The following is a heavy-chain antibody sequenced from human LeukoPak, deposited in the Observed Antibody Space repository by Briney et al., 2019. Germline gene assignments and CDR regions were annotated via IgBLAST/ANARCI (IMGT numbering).Heavy chain of an antibody. J-gene: IGHJ4*02. CDR3: AKRSNSGWNLDY. D-gene: IGHD6-19*01. Sequence: GGSLRLSCAASGFTFDDYGMSWVRQAPGKGVEWVSGINWSGGRTGYADSVKSRFTISRDNAKNSLYLQMNSLRAEDTALYYCAKRSNSGWNLDYWGQGTLVTVSS. V-gene: IGHV3-20*04. CDR1: GFTFDDYG. CDR2: INWSGGRT.